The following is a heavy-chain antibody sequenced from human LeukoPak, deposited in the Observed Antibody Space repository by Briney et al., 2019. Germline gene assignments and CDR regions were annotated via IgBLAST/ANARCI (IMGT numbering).Heavy chain of an antibody. Sequence: GGSLRLSCAASGLTFGNYAMNWVRQAPGKGLEWVSGVTGSGRTSYYADSVKGRFTISRDNSKDTLYLQMNSLRADDTALYYCAKQYSSGLYFDSWGQGTQVTVSS. V-gene: IGHV3-23*01. CDR1: GLTFGNYA. CDR3: AKQYSSGLYFDS. J-gene: IGHJ4*02. D-gene: IGHD6-19*01. CDR2: VTGSGRTS.